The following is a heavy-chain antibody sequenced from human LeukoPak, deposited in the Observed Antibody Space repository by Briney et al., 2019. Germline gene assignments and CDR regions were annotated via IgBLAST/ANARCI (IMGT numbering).Heavy chain of an antibody. CDR2: MNPNSGNT. V-gene: IGHV1-8*03. Sequence: APGKVSRKASGYTFTSYDINWGGHAHGQGLGWKGWMNPNSGNTGYAQKFQGRVTITRNTSISTAYMELSSLRSEDTAVYYCARGGMEYYYYYYMDVWGKGTTVTVSS. D-gene: IGHD1-1*01. J-gene: IGHJ6*03. CDR1: GYTFTSYD. CDR3: ARGGMEYYYYYYMDV.